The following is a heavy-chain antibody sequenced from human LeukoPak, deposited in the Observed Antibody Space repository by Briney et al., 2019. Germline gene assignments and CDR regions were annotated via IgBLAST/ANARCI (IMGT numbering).Heavy chain of an antibody. CDR1: GFTFSNYW. D-gene: IGHD3-10*01. J-gene: IGHJ5*02. CDR3: ARERGSGSYHPFDP. Sequence: GGSLRLSCVASGFTFSNYWMSWVRQAPGKGLEWVANIKQDGTEKYYVDSVKGRFTISRDNAKNSLYLQMNSLRVEDTAVYYRARERGSGSYHPFDPWGQGTLATVSS. CDR2: IKQDGTEK. V-gene: IGHV3-7*01.